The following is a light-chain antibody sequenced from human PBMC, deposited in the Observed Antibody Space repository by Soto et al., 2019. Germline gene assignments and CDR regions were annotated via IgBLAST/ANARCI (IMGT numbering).Light chain of an antibody. V-gene: IGKV3-20*01. CDR1: QSVDNNY. CDR3: QQHGTAPYT. CDR2: GTS. Sequence: ETVVTQSPGTLSLSPGEGATLSCRASQSVDNNYLAWYQQKPGQAPRLLIHGTSNRASGIPDRFSGSGSGTDFTLTISRLEPEDFAVYYCQQHGTAPYTFGQGTTLELK. J-gene: IGKJ2*01.